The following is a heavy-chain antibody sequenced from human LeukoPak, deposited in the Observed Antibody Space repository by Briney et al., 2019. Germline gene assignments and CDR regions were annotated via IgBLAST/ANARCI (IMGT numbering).Heavy chain of an antibody. CDR3: AKKREIAVAADFDY. CDR1: GFTFSSYA. V-gene: IGHV3-23*01. D-gene: IGHD6-19*01. Sequence: GGSLRLSCAASGFTFSSYAMSWVRQAPGKGLEWVSAISGSGGSTYYADSVKGRFTISRDNPKNTLYLQMNSLRAEDTAVYYCAKKREIAVAADFDYWGQGTLVTVSS. J-gene: IGHJ4*02. CDR2: ISGSGGST.